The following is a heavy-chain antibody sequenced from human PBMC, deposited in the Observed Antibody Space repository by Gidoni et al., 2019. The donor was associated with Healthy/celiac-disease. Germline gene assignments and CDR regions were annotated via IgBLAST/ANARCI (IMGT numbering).Heavy chain of an antibody. V-gene: IGHV4-34*01. D-gene: IGHD5-12*01. CDR3: ARGAEMATNWIDY. CDR2: INHSGST. J-gene: IGHJ4*02. CDR1: GGSSSGYY. Sequence: QVPLQQWGAGLLKPSETLSLTCAVSGGSSSGYYWSWIRPPPGKGLEWIGEINHSGSTNYNPSLKSRVTISVYTSKNQFSLKLSSVTAADTAVYYCARGAEMATNWIDYWGQGTLVTVSS.